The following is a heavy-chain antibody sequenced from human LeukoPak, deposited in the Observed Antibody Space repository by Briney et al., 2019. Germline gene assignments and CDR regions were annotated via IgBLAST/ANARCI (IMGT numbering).Heavy chain of an antibody. J-gene: IGHJ4*02. CDR3: ARDGSGSYSY. CDR2: ISGSGGST. CDR1: GFTFSSYA. D-gene: IGHD3-10*01. V-gene: IGHV3-23*01. Sequence: GGSLRLSCAASGFTFSSYAMSWVRQAPGKGLEWVSAISGSGGSTYYADSVKGRFTISRDNSKNTLYLQMNSLRAEDTAVCYCARDGSGSYSYWGQGTLVTVSS.